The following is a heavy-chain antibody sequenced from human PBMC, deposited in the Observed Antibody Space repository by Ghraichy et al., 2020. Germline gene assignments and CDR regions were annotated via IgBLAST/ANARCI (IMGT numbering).Heavy chain of an antibody. CDR3: AREGGIVATLLSGWFDP. CDR1: GGSISSYY. D-gene: IGHD5-12*01. CDR2: IYTSGST. Sequence: SQTLSLTCTVSGGSISSYYWSWIRQPAGKGLEWIGRIYTSGSTNYNPSLKSRVTMSVDTSKNQFSLKLSSVTAADTAVYYCAREGGIVATLLSGWFDPWGQGILVTVSS. J-gene: IGHJ5*02. V-gene: IGHV4-4*07.